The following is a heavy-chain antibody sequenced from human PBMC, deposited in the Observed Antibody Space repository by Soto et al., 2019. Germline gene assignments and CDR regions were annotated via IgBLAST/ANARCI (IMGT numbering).Heavy chain of an antibody. CDR1: GYTFTSYG. Sequence: QVHLVQSGAEVKKPGASVKVSCKASGYTFTSYGITWVRQAPGQGLEWMGWISAHNGNTDYAQQLQGRVIVTRDTSTSTAYMELRSLRSDDTAVYYCARGRDGAYWGQGALVTVSS. J-gene: IGHJ4*02. CDR3: ARGRDGAY. V-gene: IGHV1-18*01. D-gene: IGHD3-10*01. CDR2: ISAHNGNT.